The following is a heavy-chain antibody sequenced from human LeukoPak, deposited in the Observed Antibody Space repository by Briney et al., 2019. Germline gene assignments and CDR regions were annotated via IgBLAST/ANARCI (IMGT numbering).Heavy chain of an antibody. V-gene: IGHV4-39*07. J-gene: IGHJ4*02. CDR3: ARDPIRYSSSWDY. D-gene: IGHD6-13*01. Sequence: SETLSLTCTVSGGSISSGSYYWSWIRQPPGKGLEWIGEINHSGSTNYNPSLKSRVTISVDTSKNQFSLKLSSVTAADTAVYCCARDPIRYSSSWDYWGQGTLVTVSS. CDR2: INHSGST. CDR1: GGSISSGSYY.